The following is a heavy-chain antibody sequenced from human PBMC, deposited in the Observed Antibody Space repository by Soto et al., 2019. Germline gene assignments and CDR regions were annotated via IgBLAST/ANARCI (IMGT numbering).Heavy chain of an antibody. J-gene: IGHJ4*02. D-gene: IGHD3-10*01. V-gene: IGHV3-23*01. CDR1: GFTFSSYA. Sequence: GGSLRLSCAASGFTFSSYAMHWVRQAPGKGLEWVSAISGSGGSTYYADSVKGRFTISRDNSKNTLYLQMNSLRAEDTAVYYCAKVNYGSSEPQELDYWGQGTLVTVSS. CDR3: AKVNYGSSEPQELDY. CDR2: ISGSGGST.